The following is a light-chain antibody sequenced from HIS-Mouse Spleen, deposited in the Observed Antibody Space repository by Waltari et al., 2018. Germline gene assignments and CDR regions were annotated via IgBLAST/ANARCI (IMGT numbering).Light chain of an antibody. CDR2: SNN. V-gene: IGLV1-44*01. Sequence: QSVLTQPPSASGTPGQRVTISCSGSSSNIGSNTVHWYQQLPGTAPKLLIYSNNQRPPGVPDRFSGSKSGPSASLAISGLQSEDEADYYCAAWDDSLNGVVFGGGTKLTVL. CDR3: AAWDDSLNGVV. CDR1: SSNIGSNT. J-gene: IGLJ2*01.